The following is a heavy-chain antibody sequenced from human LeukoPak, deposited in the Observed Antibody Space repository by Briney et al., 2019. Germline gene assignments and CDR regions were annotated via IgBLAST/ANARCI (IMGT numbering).Heavy chain of an antibody. D-gene: IGHD5-24*01. Sequence: GDSLRLSCAASGFTFTKYWMTWVRQAPGKGLEWVGNIKQDGSDKNYMDPVKGRFTISRDNTKNSVYLQMSSLRAEDTAVYYCARALWGYNLIDYYYYYMDVWGKGTTVTVSS. V-gene: IGHV3-7*01. CDR3: ARALWGYNLIDYYYYYMDV. J-gene: IGHJ6*03. CDR1: GFTFTKYW. CDR2: IKQDGSDK.